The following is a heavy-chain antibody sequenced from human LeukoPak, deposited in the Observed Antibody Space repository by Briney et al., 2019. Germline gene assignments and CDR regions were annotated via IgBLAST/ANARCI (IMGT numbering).Heavy chain of an antibody. CDR3: ARDRWMAVAGTDYFDY. J-gene: IGHJ4*02. V-gene: IGHV3-21*01. CDR1: GFTFSSYS. D-gene: IGHD6-19*01. CDR2: ISSSSSYI. Sequence: GGSLRLSCAASGFTFSSYSMNWVRQAPGKGLEWVSSISSSSSYIYYAGSVKGRFTISRDNAKNSLYLQMNSLRAEDTAVYYCARDRWMAVAGTDYFDYWGQGTLVTVSS.